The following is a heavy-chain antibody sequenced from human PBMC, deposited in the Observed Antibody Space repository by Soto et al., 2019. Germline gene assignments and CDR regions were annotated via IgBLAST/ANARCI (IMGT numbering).Heavy chain of an antibody. D-gene: IGHD3-3*01. Sequence: ASVKVSCKASGYTFTGYYMHWVRQAPGQGLEWMGWINPNSGGTNYAQKFQGWVTMTRDTSISTAYMELSRLRSDDTAVYYGVRAQIGIRFLEWSGDYYYYGMDVWGQGTTVTVSS. CDR3: VRAQIGIRFLEWSGDYYYYGMDV. CDR2: INPNSGGT. V-gene: IGHV1-2*04. J-gene: IGHJ6*02. CDR1: GYTFTGYY.